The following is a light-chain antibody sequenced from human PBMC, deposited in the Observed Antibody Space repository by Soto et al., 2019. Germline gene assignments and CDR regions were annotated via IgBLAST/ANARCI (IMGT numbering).Light chain of an antibody. CDR1: SSDVGGYNY. Sequence: QSALTQPASVSGSPGQSIAISCIGSSSDVGGYNYVSWHQHHPGKAPKVVIYDVSNRPSGVSDRFSGSKSGNTASLTISGIQDEFVDDHYCSSYTSSSYYVFGTATK. J-gene: IGLJ1*01. CDR3: SSYTSSSYYV. CDR2: DVS. V-gene: IGLV2-14*03.